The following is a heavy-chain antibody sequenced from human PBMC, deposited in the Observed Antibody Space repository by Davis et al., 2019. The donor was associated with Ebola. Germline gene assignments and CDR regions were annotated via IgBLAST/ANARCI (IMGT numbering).Heavy chain of an antibody. J-gene: IGHJ6*02. CDR2: IYPGDSDT. D-gene: IGHD2-15*01. Sequence: GGSLRLSCKGSGYSFTSYWIGWVRQMPGKGLEWMGIIYPGDSDTRYSPSFQGQVTISADKSISTAYLQWSSLKASDTAMYYCARQSGGSLYYYGMDVWGQGTTVTVSS. CDR1: GYSFTSYW. CDR3: ARQSGGSLYYYGMDV. V-gene: IGHV5-51*01.